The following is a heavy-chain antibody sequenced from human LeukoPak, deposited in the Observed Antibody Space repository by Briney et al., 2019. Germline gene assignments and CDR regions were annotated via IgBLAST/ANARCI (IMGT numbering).Heavy chain of an antibody. CDR2: IYYSGST. J-gene: IGHJ5*01. V-gene: IGHV4-59*01. CDR3: ARDAWFDS. Sequence: SETLSLTCAVYGGSFSGYYWSWIRQPPGKGLEWIGYIYYSGSTNYNPSLKSRVTISVDTSKNQFSLKLSSVTAADTAVYYCARDAWFDSWGQGTLVTVSS. CDR1: GGSFSGYY.